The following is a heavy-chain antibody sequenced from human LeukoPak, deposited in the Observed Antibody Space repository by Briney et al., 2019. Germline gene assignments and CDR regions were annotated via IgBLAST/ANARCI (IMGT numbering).Heavy chain of an antibody. CDR1: GGSISSYY. CDR3: ARHSTGLISRFDP. Sequence: SETLSLTCTVSGGSISSYYWSWIRQPPGKGLEWIGYIYYSGSTNYNPSLKSRVTISVDASKNQFSLKLSSVTAADTAVYHCARHSTGLISRFDPWGQGTLVTVSS. CDR2: IYYSGST. D-gene: IGHD4-17*01. V-gene: IGHV4-59*08. J-gene: IGHJ5*02.